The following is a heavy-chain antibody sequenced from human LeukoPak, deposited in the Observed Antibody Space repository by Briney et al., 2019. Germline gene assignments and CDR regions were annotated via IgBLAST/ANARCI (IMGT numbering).Heavy chain of an antibody. Sequence: SETLSLTCTVSGGSFSSYYWSWIRQPPGKGLEWLGHINSNGETHYNPSLKSRLTISVDTSKSQFSLELSSATAADTAVYYCARADLAGYQEDFDFWGQGALVTVSS. CDR1: GGSFSSYY. CDR2: INSNGET. J-gene: IGHJ4*02. D-gene: IGHD3-9*01. CDR3: ARADLAGYQEDFDF. V-gene: IGHV4-59*06.